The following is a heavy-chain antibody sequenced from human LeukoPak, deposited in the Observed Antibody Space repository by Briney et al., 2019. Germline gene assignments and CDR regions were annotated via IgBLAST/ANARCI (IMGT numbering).Heavy chain of an antibody. CDR1: GFTLSSYW. V-gene: IGHV3-74*01. CDR3: AKTETSGYSFDAFDI. CDR2: INNDGTTI. D-gene: IGHD3-22*01. Sequence: PGGSLRLSCAASGFTLSSYWMYWVRQAPGKGLVWVSRINNDGTTINYADSVKGRFTISRDNSKNTLWLQMNTLRAEDTAVYYCAKTETSGYSFDAFDIWGQGTMVTVSS. J-gene: IGHJ3*02.